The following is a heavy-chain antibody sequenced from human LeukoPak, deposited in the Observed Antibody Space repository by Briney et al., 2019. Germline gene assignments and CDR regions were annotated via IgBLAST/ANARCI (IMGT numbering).Heavy chain of an antibody. D-gene: IGHD5-18*01. V-gene: IGHV4-30-4*07. CDR3: ARHPGYSYAYVDY. J-gene: IGHJ4*02. CDR2: IYYSGST. Sequence: SETLSLTCAVSGGSISSGGYSWSWIRQPPGKGLEWIGYIYYSGSTYYNPSLKSRVTISVDTSKNQFSLKLSSVTAADTAVYYCARHPGYSYAYVDYWGQGTLVTVSS. CDR1: GGSISSGGYS.